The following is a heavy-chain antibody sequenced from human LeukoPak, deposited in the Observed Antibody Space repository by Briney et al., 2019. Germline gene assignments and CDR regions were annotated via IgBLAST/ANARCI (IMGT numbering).Heavy chain of an antibody. CDR1: GFTFSNNW. CDR3: ARDRSYYDSSVYHRVDY. V-gene: IGHV3-7*01. Sequence: GGSLRLSCAASGFTFSNNWMTWVRQAPGKGLEWVASVKKDASEKYYVDSVKGRFTISRDNAKNSLYLQMNSLRAEDTAVYYCARDRSYYDSSVYHRVDYWGQGTLVTVSS. CDR2: VKKDASEK. D-gene: IGHD3-22*01. J-gene: IGHJ4*02.